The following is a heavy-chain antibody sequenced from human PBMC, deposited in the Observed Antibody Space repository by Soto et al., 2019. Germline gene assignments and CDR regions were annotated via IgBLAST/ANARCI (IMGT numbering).Heavy chain of an antibody. CDR1: GGSFSGYS. CDR2: FYYSGST. Sequence: PSETLSLTCAVYGGSFSGYSWGWIRQPPGKGLEWIGTFYYSGSTYYNPSLESRVTISVDTSKNQFSLKVSSLTAADTAVYYCARLGGYCSTSCYGYYGMDVWGQGTTVTVSS. CDR3: ARLGGYCSTSCYGYYGMDV. J-gene: IGHJ6*02. D-gene: IGHD2-2*01. V-gene: IGHV4-34*01.